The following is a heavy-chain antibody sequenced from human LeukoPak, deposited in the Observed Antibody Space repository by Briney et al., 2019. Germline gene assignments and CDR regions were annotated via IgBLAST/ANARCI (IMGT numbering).Heavy chain of an antibody. CDR2: ISYDGSNK. D-gene: IGHD3-10*01. V-gene: IGHV3-30-3*01. Sequence: GGSLRLSCAASGFTFSSYAMHWVRQAPGKALEWVAVISYDGSNKYYADSVKGRFTISRDNSKNTLYLQMNSLRAEDTAVYYCARGGTMVRGRSPFDPWGQGTLVTVSS. CDR3: ARGGTMVRGRSPFDP. CDR1: GFTFSSYA. J-gene: IGHJ5*02.